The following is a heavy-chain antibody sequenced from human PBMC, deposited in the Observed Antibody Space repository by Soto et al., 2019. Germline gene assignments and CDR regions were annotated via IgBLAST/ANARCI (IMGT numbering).Heavy chain of an antibody. CDR2: ISAYNGNT. D-gene: IGHD2-2*01. Sequence: QVQLVQSGAEVKKPGASVKVSCKASGYTFTSYGIIWVRQAPGQGLEWMGWISAYNGNTNYAQKLQGRVTLTTDTSTSTAYMELRSLRSDDTAVYYCARDRDIVVVPAATAFDIWGQGTMVTVAS. CDR1: GYTFTSYG. J-gene: IGHJ3*02. V-gene: IGHV1-18*01. CDR3: ARDRDIVVVPAATAFDI.